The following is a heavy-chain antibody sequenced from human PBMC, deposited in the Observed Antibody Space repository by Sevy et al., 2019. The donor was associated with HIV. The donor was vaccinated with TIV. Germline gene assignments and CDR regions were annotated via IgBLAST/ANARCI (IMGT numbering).Heavy chain of an antibody. D-gene: IGHD2-21*01. V-gene: IGHV5-51*01. CDR2: IYLGDSDT. CDR1: GYKFTPYC. Sequence: GESLKISCKGSGYKFTPYCIGWVRQMPGKGLEWMGIIYLGDSDTGYSLSFQGQVIISADKSISIAYLQWNSLKASDTAIYYCARQGDSDGFDYWGQGPLVTVSS. CDR3: ARQGDSDGFDY. J-gene: IGHJ4*02.